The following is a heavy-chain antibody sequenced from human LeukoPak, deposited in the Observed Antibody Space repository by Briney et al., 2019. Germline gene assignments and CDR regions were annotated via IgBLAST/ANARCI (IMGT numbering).Heavy chain of an antibody. CDR3: ARADSSNWDAKYYFDY. J-gene: IGHJ4*02. Sequence: ASVNVSCKASGYTFTVYYMHWVRQAPGQGLEWMGRINPNSGGTNYAQKFQGRVTMTRDTSITTAYMELSRLRSDDTAVYYCARADSSNWDAKYYFDYWGQGALVTVSS. D-gene: IGHD4-11*01. CDR2: INPNSGGT. V-gene: IGHV1-2*06. CDR1: GYTFTVYY.